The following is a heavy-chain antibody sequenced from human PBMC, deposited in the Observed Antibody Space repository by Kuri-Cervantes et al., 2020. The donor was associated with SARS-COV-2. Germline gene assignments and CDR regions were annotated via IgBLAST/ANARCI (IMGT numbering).Heavy chain of an antibody. CDR3: AKASVTAAAPFDY. CDR2: ISSSSSTI. V-gene: IGHV3-48*01. D-gene: IGHD6-13*01. CDR1: GFTFSSYS. J-gene: IGHJ4*02. Sequence: ETLSLTCAASGFTFSSYSMNWVRQAPGKGLEWVSYISSSSSTIYYADSVKGRFTISRDNSKNPLYLQMNSLRAEDTAVYYCAKASVTAAAPFDYWGQGTLVTVSS.